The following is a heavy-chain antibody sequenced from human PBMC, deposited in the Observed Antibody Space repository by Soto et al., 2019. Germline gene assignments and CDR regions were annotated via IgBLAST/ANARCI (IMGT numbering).Heavy chain of an antibody. J-gene: IGHJ6*02. D-gene: IGHD5-12*01. CDR2: IIPIFGTA. V-gene: IGHV1-69*13. CDR1: GGTFSIYA. CDR3: AKISGYDSYYYYYGMDV. Sequence: GASVKVSCKASGGTFSIYAISWVRQAPGQGLEWMGGIIPIFGTANYAQKFQGRVTITADESTSTAYMELSSLRSEDTAVYYCAKISGYDSYYYYYGMDVWGQGTTVTVSS.